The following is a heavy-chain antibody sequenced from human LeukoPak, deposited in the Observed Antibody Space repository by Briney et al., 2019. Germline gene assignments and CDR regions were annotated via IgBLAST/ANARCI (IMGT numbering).Heavy chain of an antibody. D-gene: IGHD1-20*01. CDR2: IYYSGST. CDR1: GGSISSYY. V-gene: IGHV4-59*01. Sequence: PSETLSLTCTVSGGSISSYYWSWIRQPPGKGLEWIGYIYYSGSTNYNPSLKGRVTISVDTSKNQFSLKLSSVTAADTAVYYCARDGASWLTGGFDYWGQGTLVTVSS. CDR3: ARDGASWLTGGFDY. J-gene: IGHJ4*02.